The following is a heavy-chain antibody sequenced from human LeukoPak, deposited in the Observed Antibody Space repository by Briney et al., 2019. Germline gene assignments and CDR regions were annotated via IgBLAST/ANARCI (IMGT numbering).Heavy chain of an antibody. J-gene: IGHJ4*02. D-gene: IGHD3-16*01. V-gene: IGHV4-34*01. CDR2: INHSGST. Sequence: SETLSLTCAVCGGSFSGYYWSWIRQPPGKGLEWIGEINHSGSTNYNPSLKSRVTISVDTSKNQFSLKLSSVTAADTAVYYCARAMGVVTHFDYWGQGTLVTVSS. CDR3: ARAMGVVTHFDY. CDR1: GGSFSGYY.